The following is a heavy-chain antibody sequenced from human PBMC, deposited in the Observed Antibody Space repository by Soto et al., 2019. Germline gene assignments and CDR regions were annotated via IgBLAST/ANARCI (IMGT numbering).Heavy chain of an antibody. D-gene: IGHD3-16*01. Sequence: GCLRLSCAASGFTFNTYAMSWVRQAPGQGLEWVSAISGSGFSTYYADSVKGRFSISSDSSKNTLFLQMNSLRADDTAVYFCATFTFGRPFDTWGQGTMVTVSS. CDR1: GFTFNTYA. V-gene: IGHV3-23*01. CDR3: ATFTFGRPFDT. CDR2: ISGSGFST. J-gene: IGHJ3*02.